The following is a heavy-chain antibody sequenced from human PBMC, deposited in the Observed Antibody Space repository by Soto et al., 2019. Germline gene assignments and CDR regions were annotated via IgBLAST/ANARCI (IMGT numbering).Heavy chain of an antibody. CDR2: IIPIFETT. V-gene: IGHV1-69*01. CDR3: ARESGDYGRHYFDY. Sequence: VQLVQSGAEVKKPGSSVKVSCKASGGTFTSFPFSWVRQAPGQGLEWMGGIIPIFETTNYAQKFRGRLTITADESTTTAYMDLTSLTSEDTAVYVCARESGDYGRHYFDYWGQGTLVTVSS. D-gene: IGHD3-10*01. CDR1: GGTFTSFP. J-gene: IGHJ4*02.